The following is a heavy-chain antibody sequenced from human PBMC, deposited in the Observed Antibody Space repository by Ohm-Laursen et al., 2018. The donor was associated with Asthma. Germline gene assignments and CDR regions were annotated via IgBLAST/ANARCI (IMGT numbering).Heavy chain of an antibody. CDR3: ARGTFYYESTGYYFFDH. V-gene: IGHV4-59*01. J-gene: IGHJ4*02. CDR2: IYNSGST. CDR1: GGSISYYY. Sequence: SETLSLTCTVSGGSISYYYWSWIRQPPGKGLEWIGYIYNSGSTNYNPSLKSRVTISVDTSKNQFSLKLSSVTAADTAVYYCARGTFYYESTGYYFFDHWGQGALVTVSS. D-gene: IGHD3-22*01.